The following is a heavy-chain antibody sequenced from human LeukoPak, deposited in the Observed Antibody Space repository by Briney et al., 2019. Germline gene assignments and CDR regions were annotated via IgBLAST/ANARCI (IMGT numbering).Heavy chain of an antibody. D-gene: IGHD3-10*01. CDR1: GNSISSGDNY. J-gene: IGHJ5*02. Sequence: SETLSLTCTVSGNSISSGDNYWSWIRQPAGKGLEWIGSIYHSGSTYYNPSLKSRVTISVDTSKNHFSLKLSSVTAADTAVYYCARLGFGEFRNRFDPWGQGTLVTVSS. CDR3: ARLGFGEFRNRFDP. V-gene: IGHV4-38-2*02. CDR2: IYHSGST.